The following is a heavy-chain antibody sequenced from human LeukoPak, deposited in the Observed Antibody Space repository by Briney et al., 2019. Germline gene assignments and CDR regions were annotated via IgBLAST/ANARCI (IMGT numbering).Heavy chain of an antibody. V-gene: IGHV1-2*02. CDR3: ARADYGSVDY. Sequence: GASVKVSCKASGYTFTGYYMHWVRQAPGQGLESMGWINPNSGGTNYAQKFQGRVTMTRDTSISTACMVLSRLRSDDTAVYYCARADYGSVDYWGEGSLVTASS. J-gene: IGHJ4*02. D-gene: IGHD3-10*01. CDR2: INPNSGGT. CDR1: GYTFTGYY.